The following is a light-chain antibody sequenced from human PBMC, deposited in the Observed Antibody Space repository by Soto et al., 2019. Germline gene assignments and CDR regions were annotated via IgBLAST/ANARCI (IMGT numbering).Light chain of an antibody. CDR2: GAS. J-gene: IGKJ1*01. V-gene: IGKV3-20*01. CDR1: QSVTSSH. CDR3: QQYGSSPCT. Sequence: EIVLTQTPGTLSLSPGERATLSCRASQSVTSSHLAWYQQKPGQAPRLLIYGASSRATGIPDRFSGSGSGTDFSLTISRLEPEDFAVYYCQQYGSSPCTFGQGTKVDIK.